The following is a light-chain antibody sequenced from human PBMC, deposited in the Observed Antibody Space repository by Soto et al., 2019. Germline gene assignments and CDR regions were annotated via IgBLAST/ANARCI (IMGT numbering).Light chain of an antibody. CDR3: RQYGYSLGFA. Sequence: EIVLTHSPGTLSLSPWEIATLSCRASQSVRSNFLAWYQEKPGQAPRLLIYGASSRATGIPDRFSGSGSGTDFTLTISRLEPEDFAVYYCRQYGYSLGFAFGGGTKVDIK. V-gene: IGKV3-20*01. CDR2: GAS. CDR1: QSVRSNF. J-gene: IGKJ4*01.